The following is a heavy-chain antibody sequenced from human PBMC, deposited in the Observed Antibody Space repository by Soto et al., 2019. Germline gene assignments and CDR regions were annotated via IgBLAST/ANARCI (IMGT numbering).Heavy chain of an antibody. CDR2: ISAYNGNT. V-gene: IGHV1-18*01. CDR1: GYTFTSYG. D-gene: IGHD2-21*02. CDR3: ARDSHTIVVVTATPFDY. J-gene: IGHJ4*02. Sequence: QVQLVQSGAEVKKPGASVKVSCKASGYTFTSYGISWVRQAPGQGLEWMGWISAYNGNTNYAQKLQGRVTMTTDTSMSTHDMELMSLRSDDTAVYYCARDSHTIVVVTATPFDYWGQGTLVTVSS.